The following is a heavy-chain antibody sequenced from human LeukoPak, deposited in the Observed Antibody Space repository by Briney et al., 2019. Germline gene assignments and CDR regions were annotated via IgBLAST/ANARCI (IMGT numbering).Heavy chain of an antibody. V-gene: IGHV1-2*02. CDR3: ARLLWFGESTPYYMDV. J-gene: IGHJ6*03. CDR1: GYTFTSYG. Sequence: GASVKVSCKASGYTFTSYGISWVRQAPGQGLEWMGWINPNSGGTNYAQKFQGRVTMTRDTSISTAYMELSRLRSDDTAVYYCARLLWFGESTPYYMDVWGKGTTVTVSS. D-gene: IGHD3-10*01. CDR2: INPNSGGT.